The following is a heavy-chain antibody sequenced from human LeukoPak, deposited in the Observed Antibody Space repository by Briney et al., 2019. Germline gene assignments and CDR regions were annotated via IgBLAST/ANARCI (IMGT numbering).Heavy chain of an antibody. CDR1: GYSFTSYW. CDR2: IYPGDSDT. D-gene: IGHD5-18*01. V-gene: IGHV5-51*01. J-gene: IGHJ4*02. Sequence: GESLKISCKGSGYSFTSYWIGWVRQMPGKGLEWMGIIYPGDSDTRYSPSFQGQATTSADKSISTAYLLGSRLKASDTGMYYRVRRPYSYGLGGFDYLVRETLVTLSS. CDR3: VRRPYSYGLGGFDY.